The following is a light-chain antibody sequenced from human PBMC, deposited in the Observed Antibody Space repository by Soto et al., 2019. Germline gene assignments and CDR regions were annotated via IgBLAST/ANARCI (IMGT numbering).Light chain of an antibody. V-gene: IGLV1-40*01. CDR1: SSNIGAGYD. CDR2: DNS. Sequence: QSALTQPPSVSGAPGQRVTISCTGTSSNIGAGYDVHWYQQLPGTAPKLLIYDNSNRPSGVPDRFSGSKSGTSASLAITGLQAEDEADYYCQSYDNSLSGSVVFGGGTKLTVL. CDR3: QSYDNSLSGSVV. J-gene: IGLJ2*01.